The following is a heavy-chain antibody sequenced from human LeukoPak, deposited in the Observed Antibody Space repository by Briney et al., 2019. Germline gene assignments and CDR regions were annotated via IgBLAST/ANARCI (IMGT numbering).Heavy chain of an antibody. CDR3: ARVFLPSAAGTSWFDP. D-gene: IGHD6-19*01. V-gene: IGHV1-69*06. J-gene: IGHJ5*02. CDR2: IIPIFGTA. Sequence: ASVKVSCKASGGTFSSYAISWVRQAPGQGLEWMGGIIPIFGTANYAQKFQGRVTITADKSTSTAYMELSSLRSEDTAVYYCARVFLPSAAGTSWFDPWGQGTLVTVSS. CDR1: GGTFSSYA.